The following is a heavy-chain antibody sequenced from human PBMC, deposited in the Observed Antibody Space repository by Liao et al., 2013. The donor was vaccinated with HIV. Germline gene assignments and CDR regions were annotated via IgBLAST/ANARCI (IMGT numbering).Heavy chain of an antibody. CDR2: IKASGST. J-gene: IGHJ4*02. V-gene: IGHV4-34*01. CDR1: GGSFSGYY. Sequence: QVQLHQRGAGLLKPSETLSLNCAVHGGSFSGYYWTWIRQPPGKGLEWIGEIKASGSTNYNPSFKSRVTMSVDTSKSQFSLKLNSVTAADTAVYYCVRQGDCGGDCVLGYWGQGTLVTVSS. D-gene: IGHD2-21*01. CDR3: VRQGDCGGDCVLGY.